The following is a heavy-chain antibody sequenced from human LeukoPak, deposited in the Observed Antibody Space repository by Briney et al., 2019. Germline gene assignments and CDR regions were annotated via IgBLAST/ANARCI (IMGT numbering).Heavy chain of an antibody. CDR3: AKPAKTDYTDY. Sequence: SGGSLRLSCAASGFTFSSYGMSWVRQAPGKGLEWVSAISGSSGNTYYADSVKGRFTISRDNSKNTLYLQMNSLRAEDTALYYCAKPAKTDYTDYWGQGTLVTVSS. CDR1: GFTFSSYG. J-gene: IGHJ4*02. V-gene: IGHV3-23*01. D-gene: IGHD1-14*01. CDR2: ISGSSGNT.